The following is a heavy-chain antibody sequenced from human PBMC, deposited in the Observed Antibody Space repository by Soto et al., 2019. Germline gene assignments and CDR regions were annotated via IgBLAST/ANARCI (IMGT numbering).Heavy chain of an antibody. D-gene: IGHD2-21*01. Sequence: QVQLQESGPGLVKPSQTLSLTCTVSGGSISSGGYYWGWIRQHPGNALEWIGYIYDSGSTYYNPSLESRGNISADLSKNQCSLSLSSVTAADTAVYYCTRGYYIKLPGYWGQETLVTVSS. J-gene: IGHJ4*02. CDR3: TRGYYIKLPGY. CDR1: GGSISSGGYY. V-gene: IGHV4-31*03. CDR2: IYDSGST.